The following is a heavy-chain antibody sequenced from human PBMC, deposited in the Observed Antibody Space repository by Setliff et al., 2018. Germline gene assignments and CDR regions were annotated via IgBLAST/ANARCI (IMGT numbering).Heavy chain of an antibody. Sequence: SETLSLTGGVDGGSFDTYYWSWIRQPPGKGLEWFGEINHSGSGDYNPSFKSRVTISVDTSKKQFSLTLNSVTAADTALYYCRQAVVGRDVFDIWGQGTVVTVSS. V-gene: IGHV4-34*01. J-gene: IGHJ3*02. CDR2: INHSGSG. CDR3: RQAVVGRDVFDI. CDR1: GGSFDTYY. D-gene: IGHD1-1*01.